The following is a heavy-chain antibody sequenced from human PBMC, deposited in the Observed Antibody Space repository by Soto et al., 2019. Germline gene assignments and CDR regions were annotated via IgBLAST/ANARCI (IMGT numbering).Heavy chain of an antibody. V-gene: IGHV3-9*01. D-gene: IGHD3-10*01. CDR2: ISWNSGSI. CDR3: AKAQLNSLYYGSGSYYTHAFDI. Sequence: GGFLRLSCAASGFTFDDYAMHWVRQAPGKGLEWVSGISWNSGSIGYADSVKGRFTISRDNAKNSLYLQMNSLRAEDTALYYCAKAQLNSLYYGSGSYYTHAFDIWGQGTMVTVSS. J-gene: IGHJ3*02. CDR1: GFTFDDYA.